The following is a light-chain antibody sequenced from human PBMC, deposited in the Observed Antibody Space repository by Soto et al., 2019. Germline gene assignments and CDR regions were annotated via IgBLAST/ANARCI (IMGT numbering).Light chain of an antibody. CDR1: SSNIGRNY. V-gene: IGLV1-47*01. CDR2: NNN. J-gene: IGLJ1*01. CDR3: ATWDDRLSGYV. Sequence: QSVLTQPPSASGTPGQRVTISCSGSSSNIGRNYVFWYQQLPGMAPNLLIYNNNQRPSGVPDRFSGSKSGTSASLAISGPRSEDEADYYCATWDDRLSGYVFGTGTKLTVL.